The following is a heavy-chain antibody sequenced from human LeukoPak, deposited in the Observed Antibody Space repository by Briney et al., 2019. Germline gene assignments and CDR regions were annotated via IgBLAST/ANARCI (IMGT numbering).Heavy chain of an antibody. Sequence: PSQTLSLTCTVSGGSISSGSSFWTWIRQPAGKGLEWIGRIYTGGSTNYNPSLKSRVTISVDTSKNQFSLKLSSVTAADTAVYYCARDVGGYSYGYRPTDLYWYFDLWGRGTRVTVSS. CDR1: GGSISSGSSF. CDR3: ARDVGGYSYGYRPTDLYWYFDL. CDR2: IYTGGST. D-gene: IGHD5-18*01. J-gene: IGHJ2*01. V-gene: IGHV4-61*02.